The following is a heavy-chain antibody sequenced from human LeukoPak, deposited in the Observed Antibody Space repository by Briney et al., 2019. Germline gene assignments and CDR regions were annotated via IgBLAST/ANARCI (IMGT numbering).Heavy chain of an antibody. CDR3: AKDSYSHNGIFDALDI. CDR2: ISGSGGST. D-gene: IGHD2-8*01. J-gene: IGHJ3*02. V-gene: IGHV3-23*01. CDR1: GFTFSSYA. Sequence: GGSLRLSCAASGFTFSSYAMSWVRQAPGKGLEWVSAISGSGGSTYYADSVKGRFTISRDNSKNTLFLQMNSLRAEDTAIYYCAKDSYSHNGIFDALDIWGQGTMVTVSS.